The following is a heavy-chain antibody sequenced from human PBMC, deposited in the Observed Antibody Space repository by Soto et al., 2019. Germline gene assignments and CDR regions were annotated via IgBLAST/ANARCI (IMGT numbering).Heavy chain of an antibody. CDR2: TYYRSRWYS. J-gene: IGHJ4*02. D-gene: IGHD4-4*01. V-gene: IGHV6-1*01. Sequence: SQTLSLTCAISGDSVSSNGAAWNWIRQSPSRGLEWLGRTYYRSRWYSDYAPSVKSRITVNPATSQNQFSLQLNSVTPEDTAIYSCVRDPPGFHSAFDFWGQGTLVTVSS. CDR3: VRDPPGFHSAFDF. CDR1: GDSVSSNGAA.